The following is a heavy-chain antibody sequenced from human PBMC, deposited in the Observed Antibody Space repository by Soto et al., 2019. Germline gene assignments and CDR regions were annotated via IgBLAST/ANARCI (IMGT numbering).Heavy chain of an antibody. CDR1: GGSISSGGYY. CDR2: IYYSGST. Sequence: PSETLSLTCTVSGGSISSGGYYWSWIRQHPGKGLEWIGYIYYSGSTYYNPSLKSRVTISVDTSKNQFSLKLSSVTAADTAVYYCARDSMVRGVRETWFDPWGQGTLVTVSS. J-gene: IGHJ5*02. V-gene: IGHV4-31*03. D-gene: IGHD3-10*01. CDR3: ARDSMVRGVRETWFDP.